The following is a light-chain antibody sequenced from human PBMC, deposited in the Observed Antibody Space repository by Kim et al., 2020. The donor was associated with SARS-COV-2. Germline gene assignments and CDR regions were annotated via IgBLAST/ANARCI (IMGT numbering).Light chain of an antibody. CDR1: QTIYNY. V-gene: IGKV1-39*01. CDR3: QQSSSSAYT. J-gene: IGKJ2*01. CDR2: AAS. Sequence: DIQMTQSPSSLSASVGDRVTITCRASQTIYNYLNWYQHKSGTAPKLLIYAASSLLSGVPSRFSGSGSGTEFTLTISGLQPEDFATYYCQQSSSSAYTFGQGPSWRSN.